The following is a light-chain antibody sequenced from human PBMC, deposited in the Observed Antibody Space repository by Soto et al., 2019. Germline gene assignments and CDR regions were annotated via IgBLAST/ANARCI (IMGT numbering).Light chain of an antibody. Sequence: QAVVTQEPSFSVSPGRTVTLTCGLSSGSVSTSYYPSWYQLTPGQAPRTLIYSTNTRSSGVPNRFSGSILENKAALTITGAQADDESDYYCVLYMGTGISVFGGGTQLTV. CDR1: SGSVSTSYY. CDR3: VLYMGTGISV. V-gene: IGLV8-61*01. CDR2: STN. J-gene: IGLJ7*01.